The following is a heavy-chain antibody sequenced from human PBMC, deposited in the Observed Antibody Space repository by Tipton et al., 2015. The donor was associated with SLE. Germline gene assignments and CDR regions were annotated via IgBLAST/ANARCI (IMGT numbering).Heavy chain of an antibody. CDR2: INPYNGYT. J-gene: IGHJ4*02. Sequence: QLVQSGAEVKKPGASVKVSCKASGYIFSTSGISWVRQAPGQGLEWMGWINPYNGYTNYAQNLQGRITMSTDTSADTAYMELRSLRSNDTAVYYCARSIVATTDFDYWGQGTLATVSS. D-gene: IGHD5-12*01. CDR1: GYIFSTSG. CDR3: ARSIVATTDFDY. V-gene: IGHV1-18*01.